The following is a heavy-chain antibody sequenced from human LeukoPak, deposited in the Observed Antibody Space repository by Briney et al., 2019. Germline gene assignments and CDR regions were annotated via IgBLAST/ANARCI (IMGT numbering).Heavy chain of an antibody. CDR2: IIPIFGTA. Sequence: SVKVSCKASGGTFSNYAISWVRQAPRQGLEWMGGIIPIFGTANYAQKFQGRVTITTDESTSTAYMELSSLRSEDTAVYYCVRGGTDAFDIWGQGTMVTVSS. J-gene: IGHJ3*02. D-gene: IGHD2-15*01. CDR3: VRGGTDAFDI. CDR1: GGTFSNYA. V-gene: IGHV1-69*05.